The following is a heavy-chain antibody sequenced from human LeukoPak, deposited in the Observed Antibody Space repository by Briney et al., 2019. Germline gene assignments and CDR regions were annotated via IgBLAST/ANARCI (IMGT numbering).Heavy chain of an antibody. CDR1: GFTFSSYW. V-gene: IGHV3-74*01. Sequence: GGSLRLSCAASGFTFSSYWMHWVRQAPGKGLVWVSRIKSDGSTNYADSVKGRCTISRDSAKNTVSLQMNSLRAEDTGVYYCARAPSEIGGYYPEYFRHWGQGTLVTVSS. CDR2: IKSDGST. J-gene: IGHJ1*01. D-gene: IGHD3-22*01. CDR3: ARAPSEIGGYYPEYFRH.